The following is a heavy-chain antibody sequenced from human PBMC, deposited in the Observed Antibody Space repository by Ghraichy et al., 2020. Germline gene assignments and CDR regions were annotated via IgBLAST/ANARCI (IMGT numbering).Heavy chain of an antibody. CDR2: INHSGST. V-gene: IGHV4-34*01. J-gene: IGHJ4*02. CDR1: GGSFSGYY. Sequence: SQTLSLTCAVYGGSFSGYYWSWIRQPPGKGLEWIGEINHSGSTNYNPSLKSRVTISVDTSKNQFSLKLSSVTAADTAVYYCARGANGRGYSSSPEFDYWGQGTLVTVSS. D-gene: IGHD6-6*01. CDR3: ARGANGRGYSSSPEFDY.